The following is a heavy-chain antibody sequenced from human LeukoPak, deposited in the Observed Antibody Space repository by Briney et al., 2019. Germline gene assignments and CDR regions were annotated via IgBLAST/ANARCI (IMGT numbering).Heavy chain of an antibody. CDR2: IYYSGRT. CDR3: GRGGGRSSTGMDV. D-gene: IGHD2-2*01. J-gene: IGHJ6*02. V-gene: IGHV4-31*03. Sequence: PSETLSLTCTVSGGSISSAAYYWTWIRQHPGKGLESFGHIYYSGRTDYNPTLKRRVNISIDTSKNQFSLRVNSVTAADTAVYYCGRGGGRSSTGMDVWGQGTTVTVS. CDR1: GGSISSAAYY.